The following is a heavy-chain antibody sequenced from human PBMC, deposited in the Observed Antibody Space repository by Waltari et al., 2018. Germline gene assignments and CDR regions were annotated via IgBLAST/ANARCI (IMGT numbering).Heavy chain of an antibody. D-gene: IGHD3-16*02. CDR2: ISYDGSNK. CDR1: GFTFSSYA. Sequence: QVQLVESGGGVVQPGRSLRLSCAASGFTFSSYAMHWVRQAPGKGLGWVAVISYDGSNKYYADSVKGRFTISRDNSKNTLYLQMNSLRAEDTAVYYCARGGLGELSLYGAYWGQGTLVTVSS. CDR3: ARGGLGELSLYGAY. J-gene: IGHJ4*02. V-gene: IGHV3-30-3*01.